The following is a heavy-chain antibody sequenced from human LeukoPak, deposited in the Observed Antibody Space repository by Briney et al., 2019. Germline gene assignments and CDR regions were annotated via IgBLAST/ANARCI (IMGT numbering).Heavy chain of an antibody. Sequence: GGSLRLSCAASGFTFSSYAMHWVRQAPGKGLEWVAVISYDGSNKYYADSAKGRFTISRDNSKNTLYLQMNSLRAEDTAVYYCARGYSSSWYPGHDAFDIWGQGTMVTVSS. D-gene: IGHD6-13*01. CDR3: ARGYSSSWYPGHDAFDI. CDR2: ISYDGSNK. J-gene: IGHJ3*02. V-gene: IGHV3-30-3*01. CDR1: GFTFSSYA.